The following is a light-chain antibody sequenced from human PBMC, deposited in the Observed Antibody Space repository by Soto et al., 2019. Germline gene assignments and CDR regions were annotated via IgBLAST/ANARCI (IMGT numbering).Light chain of an antibody. CDR3: QQYGTSPPYI. Sequence: EIVLTQSPGTLSLSPGEWATLSCRASQSVSSVDLAWYQQKPGQAPRLLIYGASSRATGIPDRFSGSGSGTDFPLTISRLEPEDFAVYYCQQYGTSPPYIFGQGTKLEIK. J-gene: IGKJ2*01. CDR1: QSVSSVD. V-gene: IGKV3-20*01. CDR2: GAS.